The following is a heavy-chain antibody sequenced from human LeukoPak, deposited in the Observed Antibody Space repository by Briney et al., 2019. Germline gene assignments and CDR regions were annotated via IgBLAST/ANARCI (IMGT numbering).Heavy chain of an antibody. J-gene: IGHJ4*02. V-gene: IGHV3-23*01. D-gene: IGHD2-15*01. CDR3: AKDLGYCSGGSCYLGSDY. CDR2: ISGSGGST. CDR1: GFTFSSYA. Sequence: WGTLRLSCAASGFTFSSYAMSWVRQAPGKGLEWVSAISGSGGSTYYADSVKGRFTISRDNSKNTLYLQMNSLRAEDTAVYYCAKDLGYCSGGSCYLGSDYWGQGTLVTVSS.